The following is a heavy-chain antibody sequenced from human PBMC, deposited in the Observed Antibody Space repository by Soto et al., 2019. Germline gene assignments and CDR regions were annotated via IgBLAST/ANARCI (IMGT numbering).Heavy chain of an antibody. Sequence: SETLSLTCTVSGDSISSYYWSWIRQPPGKGLEWIGYIYYSGSTNYNPSLKSRVTISVDTSKNQFSLKLSSVTAADTAVYYCARVPWQWLGGYAFDIWGQGTMVTVSS. CDR3: ARVPWQWLGGYAFDI. V-gene: IGHV4-59*01. CDR2: IYYSGST. J-gene: IGHJ3*02. CDR1: GDSISSYY. D-gene: IGHD6-19*01.